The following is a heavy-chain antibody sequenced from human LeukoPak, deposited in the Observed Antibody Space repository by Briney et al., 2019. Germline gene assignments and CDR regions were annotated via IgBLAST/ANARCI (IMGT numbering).Heavy chain of an antibody. Sequence: SETLSLTCTVSGGSICTDASYWAWIRQPPGNGLEWVGSIYYSGSTYTSSSLKSRVPLSVDTSKNQFSLKMSSVTAADTAVFYCARLFSRGWEYHFGLDVWGQGTTVTVS. CDR2: IYYSGST. CDR3: ARLFSRGWEYHFGLDV. V-gene: IGHV4-39*01. CDR1: GGSICTDASY. J-gene: IGHJ6*02. D-gene: IGHD6-19*01.